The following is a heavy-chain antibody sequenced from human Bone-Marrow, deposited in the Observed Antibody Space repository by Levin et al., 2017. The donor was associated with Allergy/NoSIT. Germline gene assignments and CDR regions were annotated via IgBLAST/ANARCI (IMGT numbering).Heavy chain of an antibody. CDR2: IYYDGSA. J-gene: IGHJ6*02. Sequence: SETLSLTCTVSGGSISDDSYYWAWVRQPPGKGLEWIGSIYYDGSAYYNPSLKTRLTISVDTSKNQFSLRVNSVTAADTAVYYCAGEPNSPYYYHYGLDVWGQGTTVTVSS. CDR3: AGEPNSPYYYHYGLDV. D-gene: IGHD2/OR15-2a*01. CDR1: GGSISDDSYY. V-gene: IGHV4-39*07.